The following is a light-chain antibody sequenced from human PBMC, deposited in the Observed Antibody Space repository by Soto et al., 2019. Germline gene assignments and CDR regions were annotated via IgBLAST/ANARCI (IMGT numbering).Light chain of an antibody. J-gene: IGKJ5*01. CDR3: QQLNSYPQT. CDR1: QSISNH. V-gene: IGKV1-17*01. CDR2: AAS. Sequence: DIQMTQSPSSLSASAEDRVIITFRASQSISNHLNWYQQKPGKAPTLLIYAASSLQSGVPSRFSGSGSGPDFTLTISSLQPEDSATYFCQQLNSYPQTFGQGTRLEIK.